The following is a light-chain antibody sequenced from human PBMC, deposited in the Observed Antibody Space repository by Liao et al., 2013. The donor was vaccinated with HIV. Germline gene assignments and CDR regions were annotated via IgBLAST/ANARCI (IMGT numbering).Light chain of an antibody. CDR3: QVWDTSTSFV. CDR1: NLGEKS. CDR2: QDT. J-gene: IGLJ1*01. V-gene: IGLV3-1*01. Sequence: SYELTQPPSVSVSPGQTASISCSGDNLGEKSASWYQQKPGQSPVLVIYQDTKRPSGIPERFSGSNYGNTATLTISGTQAMDEADYFCQVWDTSTSFVFGSGTKVTVL.